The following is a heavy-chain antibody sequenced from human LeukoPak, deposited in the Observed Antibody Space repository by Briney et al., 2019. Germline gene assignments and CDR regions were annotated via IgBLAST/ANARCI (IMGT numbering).Heavy chain of an antibody. CDR2: IYHTGNT. CDR1: GGSIGSNYW. CDR3: ARFGLSSGWAG. D-gene: IGHD6-19*01. V-gene: IGHV4-4*02. Sequence: SRTLSLTCAVAGGSIGSNYWGSWVRQPPGRGLEWIGEIYHTGNTNYNPSRKSRVSISVDKSKSQFSLKLTSVTAADTAVYYCARFGLSSGWAGWGQGTLVTVSS. J-gene: IGHJ4*02.